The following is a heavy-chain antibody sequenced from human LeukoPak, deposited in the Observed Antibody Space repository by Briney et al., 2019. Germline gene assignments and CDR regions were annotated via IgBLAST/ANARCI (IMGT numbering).Heavy chain of an antibody. V-gene: IGHV4-38-2*02. CDR2: INHSGST. J-gene: IGHJ4*02. D-gene: IGHD5-12*01. CDR3: VRDVPSGYDDY. CDR1: GYSITSGYY. Sequence: SETLSLTCAVSGYSITSGYYWGWIRQPPGKRLEWIGSINHSGSTYYNPSLKSRVTISVDTSKNQFSLNLNSVTAADTAVYYCVRDVPSGYDDYWGQGILVTVSS.